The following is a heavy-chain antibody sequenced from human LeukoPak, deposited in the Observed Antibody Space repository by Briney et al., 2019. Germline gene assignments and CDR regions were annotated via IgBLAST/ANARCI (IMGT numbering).Heavy chain of an antibody. V-gene: IGHV4-39*01. CDR3: ARRRGWSVDY. J-gene: IGHJ4*02. Sequence: PSETLSLTCTVSGGSISGSSYYWGWIRQPLGKGLEWIGSIYYSGSTYYNPSLKSRVTISVDTSKNQFSLKLSSVTAADTAVYYCARRRGWSVDYWGQGTLVTVSS. CDR1: GGSISGSSYY. CDR2: IYYSGST. D-gene: IGHD6-19*01.